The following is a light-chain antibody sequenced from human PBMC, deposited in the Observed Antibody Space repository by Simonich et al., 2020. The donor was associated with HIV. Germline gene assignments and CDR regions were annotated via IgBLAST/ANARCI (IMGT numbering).Light chain of an antibody. CDR2: AAS. Sequence: DIQMTQSPSSLSASVGDRVTITCRARQRISNYLNWYQQRAGKAPKLLVSAASSLQSGVPARFSGSGSGTEFTLTSRGLQPEDFATYYCQQSYSTPIIFGQGTRLEMK. J-gene: IGKJ5*01. CDR1: QRISNY. V-gene: IGKV1-39*01. CDR3: QQSYSTPII.